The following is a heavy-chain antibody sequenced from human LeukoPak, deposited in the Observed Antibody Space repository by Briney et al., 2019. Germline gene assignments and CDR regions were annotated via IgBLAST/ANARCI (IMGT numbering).Heavy chain of an antibody. Sequence: QAGGSLRLSCAASGFTFSNYNMNWVRQAPGKGLEWVSYISSGSSTIYYADSVKGRFTISRDNAKNSLYLQMSSLRAEDTAVYYCARDTDCGGDCYAVHDAFDIWGQGTMVTVSS. CDR2: ISSGSSTI. D-gene: IGHD2-21*01. CDR3: ARDTDCGGDCYAVHDAFDI. CDR1: GFTFSNYN. V-gene: IGHV3-48*01. J-gene: IGHJ3*02.